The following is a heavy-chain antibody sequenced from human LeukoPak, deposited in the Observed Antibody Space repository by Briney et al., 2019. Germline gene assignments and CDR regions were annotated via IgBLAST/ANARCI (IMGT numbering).Heavy chain of an antibody. Sequence: PGGSLRLSCAASGFTLSSYSMNWVRQAPGKGLGWVSYISSSSSTIYYADSVKGRFTISRDNAKNALYLQMSSLRAEDTAVYYCARDELYCYDSSGYFSFDYWGQGTLVTVSS. D-gene: IGHD3-22*01. CDR2: ISSSSSTI. J-gene: IGHJ4*02. CDR1: GFTLSSYS. CDR3: ARDELYCYDSSGYFSFDY. V-gene: IGHV3-48*01.